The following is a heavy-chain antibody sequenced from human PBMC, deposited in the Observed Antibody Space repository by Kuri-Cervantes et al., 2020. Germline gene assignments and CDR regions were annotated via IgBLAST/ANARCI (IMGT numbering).Heavy chain of an antibody. Sequence: LSLTCAASGFTFSSYWMHWVRQAPGKGLVWVSRINSDGSSTSYADSVKGRFTISRDNAKNTLYLQMNSLRAEDTAVYYCAHLITRVAYFDYWGQGTLVTVSS. D-gene: IGHD2-15*01. CDR1: GFTFSSYW. CDR3: AHLITRVAYFDY. CDR2: INSDGSST. J-gene: IGHJ4*02. V-gene: IGHV3-74*01.